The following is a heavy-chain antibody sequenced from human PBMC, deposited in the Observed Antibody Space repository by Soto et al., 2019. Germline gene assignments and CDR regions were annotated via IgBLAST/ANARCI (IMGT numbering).Heavy chain of an antibody. CDR2: IKQDGTEK. CDR1: GLTFSNFW. D-gene: IGHD3-16*01. J-gene: IGHJ3*02. Sequence: PGGSLRLSCAASGLTFSNFWRTWVRQAPGKGLEWVANIKQDGTEKYYVDSVKGRFTISRDNAKNSLYLQMNSLRADDTAVYYCARDRLTTAWHDAFDIWGQGTMVTVSS. CDR3: ARDRLTTAWHDAFDI. V-gene: IGHV3-7*05.